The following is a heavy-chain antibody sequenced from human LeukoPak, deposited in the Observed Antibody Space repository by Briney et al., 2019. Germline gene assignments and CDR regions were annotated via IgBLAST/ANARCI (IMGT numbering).Heavy chain of an antibody. D-gene: IGHD6-13*01. V-gene: IGHV4-34*01. CDR3: ARRIAAAADIDY. CDR1: GGSFSGYY. J-gene: IGHJ4*02. CDR2: INQSGST. Sequence: SETLSLTCAVYGGSFSGYYWSWIRESPGEGLEWIGEINQSGSTYYNPSLKSRVTISVDTSKNQFSLKLSSVTAADTAVYYCARRIAAAADIDYWGQGTLVTVSS.